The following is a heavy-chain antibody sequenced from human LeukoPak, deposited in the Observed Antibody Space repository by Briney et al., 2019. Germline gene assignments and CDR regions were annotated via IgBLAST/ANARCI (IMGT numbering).Heavy chain of an antibody. CDR3: ARGSLIDY. CDR1: GFTFSNYW. Sequence: GGSLRLSCAASGFTFSNYWMHWVRQAPGKGLVWVTRINTDGSTTSYADSVEGRFTISRDNAKNTLYLQMNSLRAEDTAVYYCARGSLIDYWGQGTLVTVSS. CDR2: INTDGSTT. D-gene: IGHD3-10*01. J-gene: IGHJ4*02. V-gene: IGHV3-74*01.